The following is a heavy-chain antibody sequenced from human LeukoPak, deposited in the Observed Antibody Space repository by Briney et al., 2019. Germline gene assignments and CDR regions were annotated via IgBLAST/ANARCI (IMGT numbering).Heavy chain of an antibody. CDR1: GGSFSAFY. Sequence: SETLSLTCAVYGGSFSAFYWSWIRQPPGKGLEWIGEINHSGSTNYNPSLKSRVTVSVDTSKNQFSPNLSSVTAADTAVYYCARRRGSLDYWGQGTLVTVSS. CDR2: INHSGST. V-gene: IGHV4-34*01. J-gene: IGHJ4*02. CDR3: ARRRGSLDY.